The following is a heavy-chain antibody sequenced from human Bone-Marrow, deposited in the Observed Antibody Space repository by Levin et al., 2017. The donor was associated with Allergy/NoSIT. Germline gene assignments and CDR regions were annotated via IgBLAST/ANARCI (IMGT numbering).Heavy chain of an antibody. D-gene: IGHD3-10*01. CDR3: AKDGGSGKSDY. CDR2: ISGSGGST. J-gene: IGHJ4*02. Sequence: GESLKISCAASGFTFSSYAMSWVRQAPGKGLEWVSAISGSGGSTYYADSVKGRFTISRDNSKNTLYLQMNSLRAEHTAVYYCAKDGGSGKSDYWGQGTLVTVSS. CDR1: GFTFSSYA. V-gene: IGHV3-23*01.